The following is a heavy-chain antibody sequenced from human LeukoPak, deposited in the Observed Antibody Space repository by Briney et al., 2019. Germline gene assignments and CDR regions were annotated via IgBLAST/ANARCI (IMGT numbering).Heavy chain of an antibody. CDR1: GLTFRSYS. D-gene: IGHD2-2*01. CDR3: ARGLISSSEQHY. Sequence: GGSLRLSCPVSGLTFRSYSMNWDRPAAGEGLEWVSSISSSSSYIYYADSVKGRFTISRDNAKNSLYLQMNSLRAEDTAVYYCARGLISSSEQHYWGQGTLVTVSS. CDR2: ISSSSSYI. J-gene: IGHJ4*02. V-gene: IGHV3-21*01.